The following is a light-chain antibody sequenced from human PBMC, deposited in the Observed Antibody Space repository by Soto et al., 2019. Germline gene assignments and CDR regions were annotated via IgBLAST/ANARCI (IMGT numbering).Light chain of an antibody. CDR2: AAS. CDR3: LQYYTYPFT. V-gene: IGKV1-17*01. Sequence: DIQMTQSPSSLSASVGDRVSITCRASQGIRNGLGWYQQKPGKAPKRLIYAASSLHSGVPSRFSGSGSGTEFPLTISSLQPEDFATYYCLQYYTYPFTFGGGTKVEIQ. J-gene: IGKJ4*01. CDR1: QGIRNG.